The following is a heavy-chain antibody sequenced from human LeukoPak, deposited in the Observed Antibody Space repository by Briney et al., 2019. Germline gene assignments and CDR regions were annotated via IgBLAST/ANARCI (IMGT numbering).Heavy chain of an antibody. Sequence: PSETLSLTCTVSGGSINNYYWGWIRQPPGKGLEWIGTMYHSGSTYYNPSLKSRVTISVDTSKNQFSLKLTSVTAADTAVYFCARGGYYGSGNDFRFDPWGQGTLVTVSS. CDR3: ARGGYYGSGNDFRFDP. V-gene: IGHV4-59*01. J-gene: IGHJ5*02. CDR1: GGSINNYY. D-gene: IGHD3-10*01. CDR2: MYHSGST.